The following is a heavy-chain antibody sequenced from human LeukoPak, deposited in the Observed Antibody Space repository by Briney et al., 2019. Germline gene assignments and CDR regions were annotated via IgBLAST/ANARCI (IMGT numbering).Heavy chain of an antibody. D-gene: IGHD6-6*01. CDR3: ARGRPPRVSSSVYNWFDP. Sequence: GGSLRLSCAASGFTLSTYWMSWVRQAPGKGLEWVANIKEDGSEKYYVDSVKGRFTISRDNAKNSLYLQMNILRGEDTAVYYCARGRPPRVSSSVYNWFDPWGQGTLVTVSS. CDR2: IKEDGSEK. J-gene: IGHJ5*02. V-gene: IGHV3-7*01. CDR1: GFTLSTYW.